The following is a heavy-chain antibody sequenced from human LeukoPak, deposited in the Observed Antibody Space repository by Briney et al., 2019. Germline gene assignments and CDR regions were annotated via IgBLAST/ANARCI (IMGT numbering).Heavy chain of an antibody. D-gene: IGHD3-10*01. V-gene: IGHV3-23*01. J-gene: IGHJ4*02. CDR1: GFAFGTYA. CDR2: ISADGQVT. Sequence: PGGSLRLSCAGSGFAFGTYAMSWVRQAPGVGLEWDPSISADGQVTYYADSVEGRFTVSRDNSKSTLYLQLNSLRAEDTATYYCARDPYNTILYRLAHWGQGTLVTVSS. CDR3: ARDPYNTILYRLAH.